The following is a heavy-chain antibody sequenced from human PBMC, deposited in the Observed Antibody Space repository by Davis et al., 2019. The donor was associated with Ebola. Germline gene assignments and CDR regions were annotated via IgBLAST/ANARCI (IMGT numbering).Heavy chain of an antibody. CDR2: LRSKANSYAT. Sequence: GESLKISCAASGFTFSDSAMHWVRQASGRGLESVGRLRSKANSYATTYAASVKGRFTTSRDDSKNTAYLQMNSLKMDDTAVYYCTNRKNEYWGQGTLVTVSS. J-gene: IGHJ4*02. V-gene: IGHV3-73*01. CDR1: GFTFSDSA. CDR3: TNRKNEY.